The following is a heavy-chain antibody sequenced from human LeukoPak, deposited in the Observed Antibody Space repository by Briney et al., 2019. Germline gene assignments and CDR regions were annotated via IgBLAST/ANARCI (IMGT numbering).Heavy chain of an antibody. CDR2: ISYDEKDE. V-gene: IGHV3-30*04. Sequence: GRSLRLSCTASGFTFSNYPIHWARQAPGKGLEWVAVISYDEKDEDYADSVKGRFTISRDTSKNTVYLQMNSLRAEDTAVYYCAKASTAYDSGWSLDCWGQGTLITVSS. CDR3: AKASTAYDSGWSLDC. J-gene: IGHJ4*02. D-gene: IGHD6-19*01. CDR1: GFTFSNYP.